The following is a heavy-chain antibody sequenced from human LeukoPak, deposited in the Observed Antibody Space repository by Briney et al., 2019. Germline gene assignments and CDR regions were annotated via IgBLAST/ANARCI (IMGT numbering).Heavy chain of an antibody. CDR2: IYYTGST. Sequence: SETLSLTCIVSGDSVSNGNYYWSWLRQPPGKALEWIGYIYYTGSTYYNPSLEGRVTISVDTSRNHFSVKLNSVTAADTAVCYCARSQNYYGSGDYWSQGTLVTVSS. D-gene: IGHD3-10*01. V-gene: IGHV4-61*03. CDR3: ARSQNYYGSGDY. CDR1: GDSVSNGNYY. J-gene: IGHJ4*02.